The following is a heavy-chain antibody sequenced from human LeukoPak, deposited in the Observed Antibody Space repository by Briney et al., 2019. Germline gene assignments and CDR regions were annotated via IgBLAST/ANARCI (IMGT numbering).Heavy chain of an antibody. CDR2: INHSGGT. V-gene: IGHV4-34*01. J-gene: IGHJ4*02. CDR3: ARGPFDGSGSYYKPRNFDY. D-gene: IGHD3-10*01. Sequence: SETLSPTCAVYGGSFSGYYWSWIRQPPGKGLEWIGEINHSGGTNYNPSLKSRVTISVDTSKNQFSLKLSSVTAADAAVYYCARGPFDGSGSYYKPRNFDYWGQGTLVTVSS. CDR1: GGSFSGYY.